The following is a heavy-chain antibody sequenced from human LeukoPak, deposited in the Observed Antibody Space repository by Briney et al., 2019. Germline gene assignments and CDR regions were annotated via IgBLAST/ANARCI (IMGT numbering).Heavy chain of an antibody. J-gene: IGHJ6*02. Sequence: GGSLRLSCAASGFTFSSYSMNWVRQAPGKGLEWVSAISGSGGSTYYADSVKGRFTISRDNSKNTLYLQMNSLRAEDTAVYYCAKGVLGYYYYYGMDVWGQGTTVTVSS. CDR3: AKGVLGYYYYYGMDV. D-gene: IGHD4/OR15-4a*01. V-gene: IGHV3-23*01. CDR2: ISGSGGST. CDR1: GFTFSSYS.